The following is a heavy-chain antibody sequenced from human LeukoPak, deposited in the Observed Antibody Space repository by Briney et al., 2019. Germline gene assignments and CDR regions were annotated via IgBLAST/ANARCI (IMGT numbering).Heavy chain of an antibody. D-gene: IGHD3-3*02. CDR3: AGTFSNEGNWFDP. Sequence: PGGSLRLSCAASGFTFSHYGMHWIRQAPGKGLEWVAVIPHNGTGEYYADSVKGRFTISRDNSKSTLYLQMNSLRAEDTAVYYCAGTFSNEGNWFDPWGQGTPVTVSS. J-gene: IGHJ5*02. CDR1: GFTFSHYG. V-gene: IGHV3-30*03. CDR2: IPHNGTGE.